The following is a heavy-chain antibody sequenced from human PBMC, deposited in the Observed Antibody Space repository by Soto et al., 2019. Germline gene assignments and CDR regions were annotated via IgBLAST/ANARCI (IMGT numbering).Heavy chain of an antibody. D-gene: IGHD1-26*01. CDR2: IHSDGSST. Sequence: EVQLVESGGGLVQPGESLRLSCAASGFTFSYYWMHWVRQAPGKGLVWVSRIHSDGSSTTYADSVKGRFTISRDNARNTLDLQMNSLRVEDTAVYYCASGDRGAFDLWGQGTVVTVSS. CDR3: ASGDRGAFDL. CDR1: GFTFSYYW. J-gene: IGHJ3*01. V-gene: IGHV3-74*01.